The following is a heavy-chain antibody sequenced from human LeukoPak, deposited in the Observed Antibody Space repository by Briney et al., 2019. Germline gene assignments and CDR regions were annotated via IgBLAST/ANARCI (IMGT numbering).Heavy chain of an antibody. CDR1: GYTFTSYG. CDR3: ARVPYCSGGSCYPGSYYMDV. D-gene: IGHD2-15*01. Sequence: GASVKVSCKASGYTFTSYGISWVRQAPGQGLEWMGWINPNSGGTNYAQKFQGRVTMTRDTSISTAYMELSRLRSDDTAVYYCARVPYCSGGSCYPGSYYMDVWGKGTTVTVSS. CDR2: INPNSGGT. V-gene: IGHV1-2*02. J-gene: IGHJ6*03.